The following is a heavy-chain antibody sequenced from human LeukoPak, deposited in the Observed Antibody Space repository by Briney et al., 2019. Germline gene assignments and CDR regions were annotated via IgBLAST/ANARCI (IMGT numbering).Heavy chain of an antibody. CDR2: ISSSSSYI. J-gene: IGHJ4*02. CDR1: GFTFSSYE. CDR3: ARSLHDYGDY. Sequence: GGSLRLSCAASGFTFSSYEMNWVRQAPGKGLEWVSSISSSSSYIYYADSVKGRFTISRDNAKNSLYLQMNSLRAEDTAVYYCARSLHDYGDYWGQGTLVTVSS. V-gene: IGHV3-21*01.